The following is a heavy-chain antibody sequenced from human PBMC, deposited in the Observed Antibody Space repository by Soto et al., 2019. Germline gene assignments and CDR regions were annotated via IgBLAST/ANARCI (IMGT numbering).Heavy chain of an antibody. CDR1: GGSISSAGYY. CDR3: ARDPWRTPPEAAFDV. CDR2: IYFIGRT. V-gene: IGHV4-31*03. D-gene: IGHD1-1*01. J-gene: IGHJ3*01. Sequence: QVQLQESGPGLVEPSQTLSLTCTVSGGSISSAGYYWSWIRQRPGKGLEWIGYIYFIGRTYYTPSLESRVTISFDTSKNQFSLRLSSVTAADTAVYYCARDPWRTPPEAAFDVWGQGTKVTVSS.